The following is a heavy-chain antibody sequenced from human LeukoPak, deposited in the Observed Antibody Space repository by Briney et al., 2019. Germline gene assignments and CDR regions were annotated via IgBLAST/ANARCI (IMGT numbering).Heavy chain of an antibody. Sequence: PSETLSLTCTVSGGSISSSSYYWGWIRQPPGKGLEWIGSIYYSGSTYYNPSLKSRVTISVDTSKNQFSLKLSSVTAADTAVYYCARPTNPYYDILTGSTSSYWFDPWGQGTLVTVS. J-gene: IGHJ5*02. CDR3: ARPTNPYYDILTGSTSSYWFDP. D-gene: IGHD3-9*01. V-gene: IGHV4-39*01. CDR1: GGSISSSSYY. CDR2: IYYSGST.